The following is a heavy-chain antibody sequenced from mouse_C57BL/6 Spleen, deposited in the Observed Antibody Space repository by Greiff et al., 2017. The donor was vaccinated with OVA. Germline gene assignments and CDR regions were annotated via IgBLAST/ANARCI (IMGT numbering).Heavy chain of an antibody. CDR1: GFNIKDYY. J-gene: IGHJ3*01. CDR2: IDPEDGDT. CDR3: TTSPLGRGFAY. V-gene: IGHV14-1*01. Sequence: EVQLQQSGAELVRPGASVKLSCTASGFNIKDYYMHWVKQRPEQCLAWIGRIDPEDGDTEYAPKFQGKATMTAATSSNTAYLQLSSLTYEDTAVYYCTTSPLGRGFAYWGQGTLVTVSA. D-gene: IGHD6-1*01.